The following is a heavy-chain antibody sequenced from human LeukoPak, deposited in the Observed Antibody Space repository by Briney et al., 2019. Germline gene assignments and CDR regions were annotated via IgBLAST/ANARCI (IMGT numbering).Heavy chain of an antibody. CDR2: INPNSGGT. CDR3: ARGYCSGGSCYSVENWFDP. V-gene: IGHV1-2*06. D-gene: IGHD2-15*01. CDR1: GYIFTGYY. J-gene: IGHJ5*02. Sequence: GASVKVSCKGAGYIFTGYYMFWVRQAPGQGLEWMGRINPNSGGTNYAQKFQGRVTMTRDTPISTAYMELSRLRSDDTAVYYCARGYCSGGSCYSVENWFDPWGQGTLVTVSS.